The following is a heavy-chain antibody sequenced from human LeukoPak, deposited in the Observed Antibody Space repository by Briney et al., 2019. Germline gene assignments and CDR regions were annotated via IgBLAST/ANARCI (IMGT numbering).Heavy chain of an antibody. CDR2: INHSGST. V-gene: IGHV4-34*01. CDR1: GESFSGYY. D-gene: IGHD6-19*01. Sequence: SETLSLTCAVYGESFSGYYWSWIRQPPGRGLEWIGEINHSGSTSYSASLKSRVTISVDTSKNQFSLKLNSVTAADTAVYYCARGGGIAVAGTRAFDIWGRGTMVTVSS. J-gene: IGHJ3*02. CDR3: ARGGGIAVAGTRAFDI.